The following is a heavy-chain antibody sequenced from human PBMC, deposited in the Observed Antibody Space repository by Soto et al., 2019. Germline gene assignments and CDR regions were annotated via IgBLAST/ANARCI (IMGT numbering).Heavy chain of an antibody. CDR2: IRSSGRS. CDR1: GGAFRSYF. CDR3: ARDDPFDP. V-gene: IGHV4-59*01. Sequence: QVRLRESGPQVVKPSATLSLNCNVSGGAFRSYFWSWIRQSPGKGLEWIGNIRSSGRSNYNPSFKIRVSMSIDPSKNQFSVRLPSVTPEDTAVYYCARDDPFDPWGQGILVTVSS. J-gene: IGHJ5*02.